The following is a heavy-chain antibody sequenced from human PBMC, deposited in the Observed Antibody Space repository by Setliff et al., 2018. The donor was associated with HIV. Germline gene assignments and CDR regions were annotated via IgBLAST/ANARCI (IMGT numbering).Heavy chain of an antibody. V-gene: IGHV1-8*01. CDR1: GHTFTNYD. CDR3: ARGKGVGGVIITGGLDV. Sequence: ASVKVSCKPPGHTFTNYDIHWMRRAPGQGLEWMGWMNPNSGVSGYALKFHDRVTMTRDTSITTLYMELGSLTSEDTAVYYCARGKGVGGVIITGGLDVWGQGTTVTVSS. CDR2: MNPNSGVS. D-gene: IGHD3-10*01. J-gene: IGHJ6*02.